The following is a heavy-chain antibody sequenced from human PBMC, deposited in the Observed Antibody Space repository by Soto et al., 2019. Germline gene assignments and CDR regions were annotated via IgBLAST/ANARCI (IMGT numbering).Heavy chain of an antibody. CDR1: GGTFSSYA. D-gene: IGHD6-6*01. CDR2: IIPIFGTA. J-gene: IGHJ4*02. V-gene: IGHV1-69*06. CDR3: ARVNAPQSSSIAARPSYFDY. Sequence: ASVKVSCKASGGTFSSYAISWVRQAPGQGLEWMGGIIPIFGTANYAQKFQGRVTITADKSTSTAYMELSSLRSEDTAVHYCARVNAPQSSSIAARPSYFDYWGQGTLVTVSS.